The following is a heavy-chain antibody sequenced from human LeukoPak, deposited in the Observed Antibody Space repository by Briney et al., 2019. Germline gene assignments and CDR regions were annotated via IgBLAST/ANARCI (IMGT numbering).Heavy chain of an antibody. Sequence: ASVKVSCKASGYTFTSYGISWVRQAPGQGLEWMGWISAYNGNTNYAQKLQGRVTMTTDTSTSTAYVELRSLRSDDTAVYYYATRAGWTRYSGYDLDYWGQGTLVTVSS. V-gene: IGHV1-18*01. J-gene: IGHJ4*02. CDR3: ATRAGWTRYSGYDLDY. CDR1: GYTFTSYG. D-gene: IGHD5-12*01. CDR2: ISAYNGNT.